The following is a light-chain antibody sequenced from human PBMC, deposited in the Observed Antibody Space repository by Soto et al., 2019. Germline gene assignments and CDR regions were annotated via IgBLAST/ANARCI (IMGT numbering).Light chain of an antibody. Sequence: DIQMTQSPPSLSAFIGDRVTITCRASQSISDYVNWYRQQPGKGPTLLIYAASNLQSGVPSRFSGSGSGAYFTLTINSLQPEDFATYYCQQTYSIPLTFGGGTKVVVK. V-gene: IGKV1-39*01. CDR2: AAS. CDR3: QQTYSIPLT. J-gene: IGKJ4*01. CDR1: QSISDY.